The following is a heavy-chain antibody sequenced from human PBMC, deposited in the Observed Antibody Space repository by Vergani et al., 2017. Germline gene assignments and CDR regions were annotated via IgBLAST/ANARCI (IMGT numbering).Heavy chain of an antibody. D-gene: IGHD5-12*01. CDR1: GYTFTGYY. CDR3: ARVDSIVATSYFDY. V-gene: IGHV1-2*02. Sequence: QVQLVQSGAEVKMPGASVKVSCKASGYTFTGYYMHWVRQAPGQGLEWMGWINPNSGGTNYAQKFQGRVTMTRDTSISTADMELSRLRSDDTAVYYCARVDSIVATSYFDYWGQGTLVTVSS. CDR2: INPNSGGT. J-gene: IGHJ4*02.